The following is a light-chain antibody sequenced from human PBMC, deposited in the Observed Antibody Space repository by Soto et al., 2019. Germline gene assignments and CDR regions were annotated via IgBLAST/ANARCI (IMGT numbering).Light chain of an antibody. CDR1: SGSVSVSYY. CDR2: STN. V-gene: IGLV8-61*01. Sequence: QTVVTQEPSFSVSPGGTVTLTCGLTSGSVSVSYYPSWYQQTPGQAPRTLIYSTNTRSIGVPDRFSGSILGNKAALTITGAQADDESDYYCMLYMGGGMYVFGAGTKLTVL. CDR3: MLYMGGGMYV. J-gene: IGLJ1*01.